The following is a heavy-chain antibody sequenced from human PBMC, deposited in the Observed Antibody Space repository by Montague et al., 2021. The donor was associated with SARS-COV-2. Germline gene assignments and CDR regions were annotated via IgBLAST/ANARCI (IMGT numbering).Heavy chain of an antibody. CDR3: ARASVARKVLDY. J-gene: IGHJ4*02. Sequence: SETLSLTCTVSGGSISSYYWSWIRKPPGKGLEWIGNSYYSGSTNYNPSLKSRVTISVDTYKNQFSLQLSSVTAADTAVYYCARASVARKVLDYWGQGTLVTVSS. CDR1: GGSISSYY. V-gene: IGHV4-59*12. CDR2: SYYSGST. D-gene: IGHD6-19*01.